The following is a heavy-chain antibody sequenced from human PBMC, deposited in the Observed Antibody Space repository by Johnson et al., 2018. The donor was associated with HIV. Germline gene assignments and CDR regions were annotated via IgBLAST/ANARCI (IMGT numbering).Heavy chain of an antibody. CDR1: GFTVSINY. D-gene: IGHD3-3*01. J-gene: IGHJ3*02. CDR2: PYSGGST. Sequence: PLVESGGGLIQPGGSLRLSCSASGFTVSINYMSWIRPAPGKGLEWVSVPYSGGSTYSADSVKGRFTITRDKAKNSLYMQMNSLRAEDTAVYYCTTVRNNYDFWSGYYGDAFDIWGQGTMVTVSS. V-gene: IGHV3-53*01. CDR3: TTVRNNYDFWSGYYGDAFDI.